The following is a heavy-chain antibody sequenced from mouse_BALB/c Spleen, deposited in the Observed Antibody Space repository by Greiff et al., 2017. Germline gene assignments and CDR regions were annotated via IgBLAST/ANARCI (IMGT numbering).Heavy chain of an antibody. CDR1: GYTFTSYY. V-gene: IGHV1S81*02. J-gene: IGHJ2*01. Sequence: QVQLQQSGAELVKPGASVKLSCKASGYTFTSYYMYWVKQRPGQGLEWIGEINPSNGGTNFNEKFKSKATLTVDKSSSTAYMQLSSLTSEDSAVYYCTRAGEAESYYFDDWGQGTTLTVSS. CDR2: INPSNGGT. CDR3: TRAGEAESYYFDD.